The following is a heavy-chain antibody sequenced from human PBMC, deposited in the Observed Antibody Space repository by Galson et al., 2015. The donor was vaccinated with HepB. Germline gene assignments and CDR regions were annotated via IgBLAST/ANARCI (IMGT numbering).Heavy chain of an antibody. CDR2: ISSSSSYI. CDR1: GFTFSSYS. V-gene: IGHV3-21*01. D-gene: IGHD3-22*01. J-gene: IGHJ4*02. CDR3: ARPQKPYDSSGYFDY. Sequence: SLRLSCAASGFTFSSYSMNWVRQAPGKGLEWVSSISSSSSYIYYADSVKGRFTISRDNAKNSLYLQMNSLRAEDTAVYYCARPQKPYDSSGYFDYWGQGTLVTVSS.